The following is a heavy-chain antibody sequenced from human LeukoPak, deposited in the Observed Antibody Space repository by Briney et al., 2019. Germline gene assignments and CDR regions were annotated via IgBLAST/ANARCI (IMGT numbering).Heavy chain of an antibody. V-gene: IGHV1-69*10. CDR3: AVLGVIPD. CDR2: FIPVHGTA. J-gene: IGHJ1*01. D-gene: IGHD2-21*01. CDR1: GGIFTQYV. Sequence: SVKVSCKASGGIFTQYVISWVRAAPGQGLEWMGRFIPVHGTAHYAHKLQGRVILTADKSTSTAYMELTSLRSEDSAVYYCAVLGVIPDWGQG.